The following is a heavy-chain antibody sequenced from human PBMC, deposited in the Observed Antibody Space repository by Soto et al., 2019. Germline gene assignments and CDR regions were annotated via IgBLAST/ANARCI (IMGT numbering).Heavy chain of an antibody. Sequence: GESLRLSCTASDFSFNSAWMNWVRQAPGKGLEWVGRIKSKTDGGTTDYAAPVKGRFTISRDDSKNTLYLQMNSLKTEDTAVYYCTTDLYYYYGMDVWGQGTTVTVS. CDR2: IKSKTDGGTT. V-gene: IGHV3-15*01. J-gene: IGHJ6*02. CDR1: DFSFNSAW. CDR3: TTDLYYYYGMDV.